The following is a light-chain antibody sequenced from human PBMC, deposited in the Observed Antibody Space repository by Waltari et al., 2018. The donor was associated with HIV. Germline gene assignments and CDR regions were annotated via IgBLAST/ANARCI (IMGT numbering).Light chain of an antibody. CDR3: CSYTTSRSVV. Sequence: SALPQPASVSGSPGQSLTISCPAVNTDRSTFTHVSWYQQHPGKVPQLLLYDVTYPPSGVSNRFSGSKSGNTASLTISALQADDEGDYYCCSYTTSRSVVFGGGTKLTVL. V-gene: IGLV2-14*03. CDR2: DVT. CDR1: NTDRSTFTH. J-gene: IGLJ2*01.